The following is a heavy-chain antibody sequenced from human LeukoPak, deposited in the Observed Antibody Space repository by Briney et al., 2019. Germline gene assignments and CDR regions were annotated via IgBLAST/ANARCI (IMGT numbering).Heavy chain of an antibody. CDR1: GGSISSRSSY. D-gene: IGHD2-8*01. Sequence: PSETLSLTCTVSGGSISSRSSYWGWIRQPPGKGLEWIGNIYNSGDTYYNPSLKRRVTMSVDTSKNQLSLKLISVTAADTAMYYCARGYTNGVNQEVWLDPRGQGTLVTVSS. CDR3: ARGYTNGVNQEVWLDP. J-gene: IGHJ5*02. CDR2: IYNSGDT. V-gene: IGHV4-39*07.